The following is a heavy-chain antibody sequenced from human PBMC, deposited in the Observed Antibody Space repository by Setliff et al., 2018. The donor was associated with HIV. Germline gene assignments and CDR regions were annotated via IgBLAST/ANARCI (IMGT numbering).Heavy chain of an antibody. CDR2: IYYTGST. D-gene: IGHD5-18*01. J-gene: IGHJ4*02. CDR3: ARHWGYSYGIDY. CDR1: GGSINSHY. Sequence: PSETLSLTCSVSGGSINSHYWSWIRQPLGKGLEWMGNIYYTGSTKYNSSLKSRLTMSVETSKNQISLKLSSVTAADTAMYYCARHWGYSYGIDYWGQGIPVTVSS. V-gene: IGHV4-59*08.